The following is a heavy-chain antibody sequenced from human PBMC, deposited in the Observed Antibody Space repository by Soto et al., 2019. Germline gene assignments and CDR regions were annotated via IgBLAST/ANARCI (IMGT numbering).Heavy chain of an antibody. CDR3: ARGLRLRNWFDP. J-gene: IGHJ5*02. CDR2: IYYSGST. CDR1: GGSISSGGYY. Sequence: QVQLQESGPGLVKPSQTLSLTCTVSGGSISSGGYYWSWIRQHPGKGLEWIGYIYYSGSTSYNPSLKRRVTTTVDKSKNQSSLKLSSVTAADTAVYYCARGLRLRNWFDPWGQGTLVTVSS. V-gene: IGHV4-31*03. D-gene: IGHD5-12*01.